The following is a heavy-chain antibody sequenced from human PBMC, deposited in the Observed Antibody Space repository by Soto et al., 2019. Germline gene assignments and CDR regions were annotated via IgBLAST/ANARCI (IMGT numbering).Heavy chain of an antibody. J-gene: IGHJ2*01. CDR2: IVVGSGHT. Sequence: QMQLVQSGPEVKKPGTSVKVSCKASGFPFSSSVVQWVRQGRGQRLEWLGWIVVGSGHTKYAQKFQERVSITRDMSTSTAYMELTSLRSEDTAMYYCATPDYGDYWYFDLWGRGTLVTVSS. CDR3: ATPDYGDYWYFDL. D-gene: IGHD4-17*01. CDR1: GFPFSSSV. V-gene: IGHV1-58*01.